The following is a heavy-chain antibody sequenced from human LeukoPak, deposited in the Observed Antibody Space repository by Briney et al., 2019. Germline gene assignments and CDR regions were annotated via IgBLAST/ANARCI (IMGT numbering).Heavy chain of an antibody. V-gene: IGHV4-38-2*02. CDR2: IYHSERT. J-gene: IGHJ4*02. CDR3: ARKQRWLHLDY. CDR1: GYSINNGFY. D-gene: IGHD5-24*01. Sequence: SETLSLTCTVSGYSINNGFYWGWIRQPPGKGLEWIGSIYHSERTHYNPSLKSRVTISVDTSKNQFSLKLSSVTAADTAVYYCARKQRWLHLDYWGQGTLVTVSS.